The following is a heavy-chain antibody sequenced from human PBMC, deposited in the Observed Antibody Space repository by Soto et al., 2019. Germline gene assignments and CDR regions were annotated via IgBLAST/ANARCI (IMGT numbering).Heavy chain of an antibody. D-gene: IGHD3-16*01. J-gene: IGHJ4*02. CDR3: ARVSATGWVVNGLEYFDY. CDR1: GFPFSNYY. Sequence: HVELVQFGGGLVKPGGSLRLSCAVSGFPFSNYYMSWIRQAPGKGLEWLADISSSFVSMHYADSVKDRFSISRDNANNSLFLQKNILRADGPAVYYCARVSATGWVVNGLEYFDYWGQGALVTVSS. CDR2: ISSSFVSM. V-gene: IGHV3-11*01.